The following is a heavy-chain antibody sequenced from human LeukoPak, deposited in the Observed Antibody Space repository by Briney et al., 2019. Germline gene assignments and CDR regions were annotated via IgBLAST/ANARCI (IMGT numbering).Heavy chain of an antibody. CDR2: INHRGST. CDR1: GGSFSGYF. J-gene: IGHJ4*02. V-gene: IGHV4-34*01. CDR3: ARKKNYDYVRGTYRYSGGFDS. Sequence: SETLSLTCAVYGGSFSGYFWSWIRQSPGKGLEWIGEINHRGSTDSNPSLKSRVTILVDTSKNQFSLKLNSIIAADTAIYYCARKKNYDYVRGTYRYSGGFDSWGQGTLVTVSS. D-gene: IGHD3-16*02.